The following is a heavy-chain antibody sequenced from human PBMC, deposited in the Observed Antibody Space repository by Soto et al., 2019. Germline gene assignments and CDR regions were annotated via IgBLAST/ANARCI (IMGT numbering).Heavy chain of an antibody. J-gene: IGHJ5*02. D-gene: IGHD1-20*01. CDR1: GYRFSDYD. Sequence: QVQLVQSGAEVKKPGASVKVSCKASGYRFSDYDINWVRQATGQGPEWMGWMNPNSGNTGYAQKFQGRVIMTRNTSINTAYMELSSLGSEDTAVYYCARDNRYNWNDEGLFDPWGQGTLVTVSS. CDR3: ARDNRYNWNDEGLFDP. CDR2: MNPNSGNT. V-gene: IGHV1-8*01.